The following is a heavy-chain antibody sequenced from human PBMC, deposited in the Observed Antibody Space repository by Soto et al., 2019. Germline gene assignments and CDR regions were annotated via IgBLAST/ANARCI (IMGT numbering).Heavy chain of an antibody. CDR1: GFTFSSYG. D-gene: IGHD5-12*01. CDR3: AKDTRLRALNY. CDR2: ISYDGSNK. V-gene: IGHV3-30*18. Sequence: RLSCAASGFTFSSYGMHWVRQAPGKGLEWVAVISYDGSNKYYADSVKGRFTISRDNSKNTLYLQMNSLRAEDTAVYYCAKDTRLRALNYWGQGTLVTVSS. J-gene: IGHJ4*02.